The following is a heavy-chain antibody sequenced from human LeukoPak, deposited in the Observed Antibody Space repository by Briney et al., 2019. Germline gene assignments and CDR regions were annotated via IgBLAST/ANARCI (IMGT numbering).Heavy chain of an antibody. D-gene: IGHD1-1*01. V-gene: IGHV3-53*01. CDR2: TYSDSNT. J-gene: IGHJ3*02. CDR3: ARKNDLFNAAFDI. CDR1: GFTVSSNY. Sequence: GVSLRLSCAASGFTVSSNYMGWVRQTPGKGLEWVSITYSDSNTNYADSVKGRFTVARDNSKNTLSLQMNSLRAEDTAIYYCARKNDLFNAAFDIWGQGTVVTVSS.